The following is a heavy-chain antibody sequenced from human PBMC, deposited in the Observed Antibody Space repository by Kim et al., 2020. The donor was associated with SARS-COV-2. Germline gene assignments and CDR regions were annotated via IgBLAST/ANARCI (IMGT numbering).Heavy chain of an antibody. D-gene: IGHD2-15*01. CDR2: ISWDGGST. CDR1: GFTFDDYT. CDR3: AKDIALPLPIYCSGGSCYNGYYYGMDV. J-gene: IGHJ6*02. Sequence: GGSLRLSCAASGFTFDDYTMHWVRQAPGKGLEWVSLISWDGGSTYYADSVKGRFTISRDNSKNSLYLQMNSLRTEDTALYYCAKDIALPLPIYCSGGSCYNGYYYGMDVWGQGTTVTVSS. V-gene: IGHV3-43*01.